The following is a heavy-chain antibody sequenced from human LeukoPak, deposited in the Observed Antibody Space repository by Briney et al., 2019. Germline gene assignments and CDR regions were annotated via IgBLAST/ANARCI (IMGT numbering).Heavy chain of an antibody. CDR3: ARGILRDYYDSSGFYHRGGVGY. Sequence: SETLSLTCTVSGGSISSSIYYWGWIRQPPGKGLEWIGSISYRESTYYKPSLKSRVSMSVDMSKNQFSLKLSSVTAADTAVYFCARGILRDYYDSSGFYHRGGVGYWGQGTLVTVSS. CDR2: ISYREST. D-gene: IGHD3-22*01. V-gene: IGHV4-39*07. J-gene: IGHJ4*02. CDR1: GGSISSSIYY.